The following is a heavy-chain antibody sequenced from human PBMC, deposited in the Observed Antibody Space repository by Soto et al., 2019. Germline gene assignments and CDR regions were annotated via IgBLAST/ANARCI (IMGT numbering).Heavy chain of an antibody. V-gene: IGHV3-48*02. J-gene: IGHJ6*02. D-gene: IGHD3-3*01. CDR1: GFTFSSYS. Sequence: GGSLRVSCAASGFTFSSYSMNWVRQAPGKGLEWVSYISSSSSTIYYADSVKVRFTISRDNAKNPLYLQMNRLRDEDTAVYYCASFLGDDFWSGTLLYYYYGMDVWGQGTTVTVSS. CDR2: ISSSSSTI. CDR3: ASFLGDDFWSGTLLYYYYGMDV.